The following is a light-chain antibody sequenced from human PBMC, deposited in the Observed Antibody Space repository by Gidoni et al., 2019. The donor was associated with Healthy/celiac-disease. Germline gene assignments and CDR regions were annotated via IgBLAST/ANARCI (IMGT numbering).Light chain of an antibody. Sequence: IQMAQSPSSLSASVGDRVTITCRASQSISSYLNWYQQKPGKAPKLLIYAASSLQSEVPSRFSGSGSRSDFTLTISSLQPEDFATYYCQQSYSTPVTFGGGTKVEIK. V-gene: IGKV1-39*01. J-gene: IGKJ4*01. CDR1: QSISSY. CDR3: QQSYSTPVT. CDR2: AAS.